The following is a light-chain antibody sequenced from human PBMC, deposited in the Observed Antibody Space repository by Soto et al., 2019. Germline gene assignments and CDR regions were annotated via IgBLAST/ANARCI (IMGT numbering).Light chain of an antibody. V-gene: IGKV1-39*01. CDR1: QGFSSY. J-gene: IGKJ5*01. CDR2: AAS. CDR3: QQSYSTPIT. Sequence: DIQMTQSPSTLSGSLGDRVTITCRASQGFSSYLAWYQQKPGKAPKLLIYAASSLQSGVPSRFSGSGSGTDFTLTISSLQPEDFATYYCQQSYSTPITFGQGTRLEIK.